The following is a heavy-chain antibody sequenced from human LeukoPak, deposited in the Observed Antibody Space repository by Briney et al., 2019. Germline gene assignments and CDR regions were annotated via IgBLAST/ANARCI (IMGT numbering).Heavy chain of an antibody. CDR3: AKDPYRASSGLVDY. CDR2: ISGSGGTT. V-gene: IGHV3-23*01. J-gene: IGHJ4*02. CDR1: GFTFSNYA. D-gene: IGHD5-12*01. Sequence: GGSLRLSCATSGFTFSNYAVSWVRQAPGKGLEWVSSISGSGGTTYYADSVRGRFTISRDNSKNTLYLQMNSLRAEDTAVYHCAKDPYRASSGLVDYWGQGTLVTVSS.